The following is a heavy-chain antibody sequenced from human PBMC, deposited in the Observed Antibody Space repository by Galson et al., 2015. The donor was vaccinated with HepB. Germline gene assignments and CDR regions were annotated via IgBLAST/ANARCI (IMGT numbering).Heavy chain of an antibody. Sequence: SLRLSCAASGLTFSSYSMNWVRQAPGKGLEWVSYISSSSSTIYYADSVKGRFTISRDNAKNSLYLQMNSLRDEDTAVYYCARDPVRGVIIGYYYGMDVWGQGTTVTVSS. CDR3: ARDPVRGVIIGYYYGMDV. CDR2: ISSSSSTI. D-gene: IGHD3-10*01. CDR1: GLTFSSYS. V-gene: IGHV3-48*02. J-gene: IGHJ6*02.